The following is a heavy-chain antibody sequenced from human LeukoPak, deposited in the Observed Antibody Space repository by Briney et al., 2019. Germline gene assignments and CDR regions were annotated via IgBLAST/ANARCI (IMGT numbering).Heavy chain of an antibody. CDR3: AKGNGYSYGRYYFDY. Sequence: GGSLRRYCAASGFTFSSYAMGWVRQAPGKGLEWVSAITASGGNTYYADSVKGRFTISRDNSKNTLYLQVNSLRAEDTAVYYCAKGNGYSYGRYYFDYWGQGTLVTVSS. D-gene: IGHD5-18*01. J-gene: IGHJ4*02. V-gene: IGHV3-23*01. CDR2: ITASGGNT. CDR1: GFTFSSYA.